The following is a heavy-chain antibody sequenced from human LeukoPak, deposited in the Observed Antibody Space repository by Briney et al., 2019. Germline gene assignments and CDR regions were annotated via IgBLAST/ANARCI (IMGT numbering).Heavy chain of an antibody. CDR2: ISYDGSNK. CDR1: GFTFSSYG. D-gene: IGHD6-13*01. V-gene: IGHV3-30*18. CDR3: AKTLPAAAVLYTMDV. Sequence: PGGSLRLSCAASGFTFSSYGMHWVRQAPGKGLEWVAVISYDGSNKYSADSVKGRFTISRDNSKNTLYLQMNSLRAEDTAVYYCAKTLPAAAVLYTMDVWGQGTTVTVSS. J-gene: IGHJ6*02.